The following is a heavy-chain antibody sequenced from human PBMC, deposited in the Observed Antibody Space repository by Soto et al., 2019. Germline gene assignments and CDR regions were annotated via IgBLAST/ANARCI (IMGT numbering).Heavy chain of an antibody. J-gene: IGHJ4*02. CDR3: AKMLTMVRGVTGLRDFDF. Sequence: EVHLLEAGGNLIQPGGSLRLSCAASGFTFSSYAMSWVRQAPGQGLEWLSAISGPGATIYYADSVKGRFTISRDNSKNTLYLQMNSLTAEDTAVYYCAKMLTMVRGVTGLRDFDFWGQGTRVTVSS. CDR1: GFTFSSYA. V-gene: IGHV3-23*01. D-gene: IGHD3-10*01. CDR2: ISGPGATI.